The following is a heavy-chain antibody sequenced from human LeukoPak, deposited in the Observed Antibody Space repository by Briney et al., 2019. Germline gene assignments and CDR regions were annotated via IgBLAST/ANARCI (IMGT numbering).Heavy chain of an antibody. Sequence: ASVKVSCKASGGTFSSYAISWVRQAPGQGLEWMGGIIPIFGTANYAQKFQGRVTITADESTSTACMELSSLRSEDTAVYYCARDLSAARQWLPDQDYYYHGMDVWGQGTTVTVSS. J-gene: IGHJ6*02. D-gene: IGHD6-19*01. CDR2: IIPIFGTA. CDR3: ARDLSAARQWLPDQDYYYHGMDV. V-gene: IGHV1-69*13. CDR1: GGTFSSYA.